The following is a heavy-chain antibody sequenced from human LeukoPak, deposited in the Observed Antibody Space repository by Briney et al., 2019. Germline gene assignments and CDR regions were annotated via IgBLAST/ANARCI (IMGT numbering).Heavy chain of an antibody. Sequence: NPSGTLSLTCAVSGGSISSSNWWSWVRQPPGKGLEWIGEIYHSGSTNYNPSLKSRVTISVDKSKNQFSLKLSSVTAADTAVYYCARDRGTTQKHLDYWGQGTLVTVSS. V-gene: IGHV4-4*02. CDR1: GGSISSSNW. D-gene: IGHD2/OR15-2a*01. J-gene: IGHJ4*02. CDR2: IYHSGST. CDR3: ARDRGTTQKHLDY.